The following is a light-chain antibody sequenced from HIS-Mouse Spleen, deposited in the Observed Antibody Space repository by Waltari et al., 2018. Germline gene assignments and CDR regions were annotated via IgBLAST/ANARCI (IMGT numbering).Light chain of an antibody. V-gene: IGLV1-47*01. CDR2: RNN. J-gene: IGLJ3*02. CDR1: SSNIGSNY. Sequence: TISCSGSSSNIGSNYVYWYQQLPGTAPKLLIYRNNQRPSGVPDRFSGSKSGTSASLAISGLRSEDEADYYCAAWDDSLSGWVFGGGTKLTVL. CDR3: AAWDDSLSGWV.